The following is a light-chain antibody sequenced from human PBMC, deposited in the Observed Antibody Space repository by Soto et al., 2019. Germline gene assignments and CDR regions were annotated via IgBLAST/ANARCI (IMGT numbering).Light chain of an antibody. CDR1: SSDVGRYNR. CDR2: EVR. V-gene: IGLV2-18*01. Sequence: QSVLTQPPSVSGSPGQSVTISCTGTSSDVGRYNRVSWYQQPPGTAPKLLIYEVRNRPSGVPDRFSGSRSANTASLTISGLQAEDEADYYGSLYTTNRTFVFGAGTKVTVL. J-gene: IGLJ1*01. CDR3: SLYTTNRTFV.